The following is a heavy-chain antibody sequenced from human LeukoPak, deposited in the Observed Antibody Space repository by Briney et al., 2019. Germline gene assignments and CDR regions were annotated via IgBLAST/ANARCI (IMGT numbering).Heavy chain of an antibody. J-gene: IGHJ6*03. D-gene: IGHD3-9*01. CDR1: DDSITMYY. CDR2: IYYSGSA. CDR3: ARLANYHYYYMDV. Sequence: SETLSLTCSVPDDSITMYYWTWIRQPPGKGLEWIGSIYYSGSAYYNPSLKSRVTISVDTSKNQFSLKLDSVTAADSAVYYCARLANYHYYYMDVWGKGTTVTISS. V-gene: IGHV4-59*05.